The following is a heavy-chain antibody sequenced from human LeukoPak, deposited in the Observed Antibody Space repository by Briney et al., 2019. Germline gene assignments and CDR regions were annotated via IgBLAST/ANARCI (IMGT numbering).Heavy chain of an antibody. CDR3: ARRLSYGDYFFFDY. V-gene: IGHV4-34*01. Sequence: PSETLSLTCAVYGGSFSGYYWSWIRQPPGKGLEWIGEINHSGSTNYNPSLKSRVTISVDTSKNQFSLKLSSVTAADTAVYYCARRLSYGDYFFFDYWGQGTLVTVSS. D-gene: IGHD4-17*01. CDR2: INHSGST. CDR1: GGSFSGYY. J-gene: IGHJ4*02.